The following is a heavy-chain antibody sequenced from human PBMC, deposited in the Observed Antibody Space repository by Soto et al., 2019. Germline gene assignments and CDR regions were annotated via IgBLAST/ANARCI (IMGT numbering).Heavy chain of an antibody. D-gene: IGHD6-6*01. CDR2: IYYSGST. J-gene: IGHJ6*02. CDR1: GGSISSYY. V-gene: IGHV4-59*01. Sequence: SETLSLTCTVSGGSISSYYWSWIRQPPGKGLEWIGYIYYSGSTNYNPSLKSRVTISVDTSKNQFSLKLSSVTAADTAVYYCARSSYYYYGMDVWGQGTTVTV. CDR3: ARSSYYYYGMDV.